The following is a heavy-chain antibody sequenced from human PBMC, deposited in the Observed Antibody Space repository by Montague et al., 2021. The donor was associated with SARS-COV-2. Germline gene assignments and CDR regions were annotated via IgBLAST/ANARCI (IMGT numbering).Heavy chain of an antibody. V-gene: IGHV3-23*03. J-gene: IGHJ4*02. D-gene: IGHD1-26*01. CDR1: GFTFSRHD. CDR2: IHSGASYA. Sequence: SLRLSCAASGFTFSRHDMTWVRQAPGKGLEWVSIIHSGASYASYAGSVKGRFTISRDNSKNTLYLQMNSMRAEDTAVYYCAKGVGQKSSAVDYWGQGTQVTVSS. CDR3: AKGVGQKSSAVDY.